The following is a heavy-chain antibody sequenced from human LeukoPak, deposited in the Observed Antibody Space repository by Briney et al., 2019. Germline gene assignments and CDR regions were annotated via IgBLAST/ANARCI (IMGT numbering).Heavy chain of an antibody. CDR1: GGSIGSGDYY. Sequence: SETLSLTCTVSGGSIGSGDYYWSWIRQPPGKGPEWIGYIYYSGSTYYIPSLKSRVTISVDTSKNQFSLKLSSVTAADTAVYYCAREPHGNYDSSGFNWGQGTLVTVSS. D-gene: IGHD3-22*01. J-gene: IGHJ4*02. V-gene: IGHV4-30-4*01. CDR3: AREPHGNYDSSGFN. CDR2: IYYSGST.